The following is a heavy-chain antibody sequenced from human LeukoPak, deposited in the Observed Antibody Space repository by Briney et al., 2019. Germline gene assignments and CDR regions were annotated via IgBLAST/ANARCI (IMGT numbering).Heavy chain of an antibody. CDR2: ISNSGGPI. V-gene: IGHV3-48*01. CDR1: GFTFDSYS. CDR3: ARGLGLGLTVTPKAFDY. D-gene: IGHD4-11*01. Sequence: GGSLRLSCVVSGFTFDSYSMNWVRQAPGKGLEWISYISNSGGPIYYADSVKGRFTISRDKDKTSLSLQMNSLAADDTAVYCCARGLGLGLTVTPKAFDYWGQGTLVTVSS. J-gene: IGHJ4*02.